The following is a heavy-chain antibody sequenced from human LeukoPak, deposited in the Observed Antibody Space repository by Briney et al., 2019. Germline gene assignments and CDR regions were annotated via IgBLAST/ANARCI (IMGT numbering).Heavy chain of an antibody. D-gene: IGHD3-3*01. CDR1: GFTFSSYA. J-gene: IGHJ4*02. CDR2: ISGSGGNT. V-gene: IGHV3-23*01. CDR3: AREGGFYRPLDH. Sequence: PGGSLRLSCAGSGFTFSSYAMSWVRQAPGKRLEWVSSISGSGGNTYYADSVKGRFTISRDNSKNTLHLQMKSLRAEDTAVYYCAREGGFYRPLDHSGQGILVTVSS.